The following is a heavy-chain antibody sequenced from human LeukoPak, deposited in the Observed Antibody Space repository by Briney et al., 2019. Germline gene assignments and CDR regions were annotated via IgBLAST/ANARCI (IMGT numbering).Heavy chain of an antibody. CDR3: ARQPDSSGYYYDCYFDY. CDR2: TYYRSKWYN. J-gene: IGHJ4*02. D-gene: IGHD3-22*01. Sequence: SQTLSLTCAISGGSVSSNSAAWNWIRQSPSRGLEWLGRTYYRSKWYNDYAVSVKSRITINPDTSKNQFSLQLNSVTPEDTAVYYCARQPDSSGYYYDCYFDYWGQGTLVTVSS. V-gene: IGHV6-1*01. CDR1: GGSVSSNSAA.